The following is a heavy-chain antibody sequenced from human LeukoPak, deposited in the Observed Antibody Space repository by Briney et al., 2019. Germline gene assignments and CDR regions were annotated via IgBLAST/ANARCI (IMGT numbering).Heavy chain of an antibody. D-gene: IGHD6-13*01. CDR2: INPDGGST. CDR3: ARAPRNSSTMLDF. CDR1: GYTFTSYW. V-gene: IGHV1-46*01. J-gene: IGHJ4*02. Sequence: GASVKVSCKASGYTFTSYWIQWVRHAPGQGLEWMGLINPDGGSTAYAHRFQGRVIMTRDTSTSTAYMDLSSLRSEDTAVYHCARAPRNSSTMLDFWGQGTLVTISS.